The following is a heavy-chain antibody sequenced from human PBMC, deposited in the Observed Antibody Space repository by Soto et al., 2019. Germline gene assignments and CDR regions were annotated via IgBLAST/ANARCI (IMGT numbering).Heavy chain of an antibody. J-gene: IGHJ4*02. D-gene: IGHD3-9*01. V-gene: IGHV2-5*02. CDR1: GFSLSTSGVG. CDR2: IYWDDDK. CDR3: AHSPEITVHYDILTGYYGSVDPYYFDY. Sequence: SGPTLVNPTQTLTLTCTFSGFSLSTSGVGVGWIRQPPGKALEWLALIYWDDDKRYSPSLKSRLTITKDTSKNQVVLTMTNMDPVDTATYYCAHSPEITVHYDILTGYYGSVDPYYFDYWGQGTLVTVSS.